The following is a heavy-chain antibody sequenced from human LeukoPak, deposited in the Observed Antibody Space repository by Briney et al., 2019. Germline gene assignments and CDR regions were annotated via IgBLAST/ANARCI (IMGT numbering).Heavy chain of an antibody. Sequence: SESLSLTCTVSGGSISSYYWSWIRQPAGKGLEWIGRIYTSGSTNYNPSLKSRVTMSVDTSKNQFSVKLSSVTAADTAVYYCARWGRAGSYFDYWGQGTLVTVSS. CDR2: IYTSGST. V-gene: IGHV4-4*07. D-gene: IGHD3-16*01. J-gene: IGHJ4*02. CDR1: GGSISSYY. CDR3: ARWGRAGSYFDY.